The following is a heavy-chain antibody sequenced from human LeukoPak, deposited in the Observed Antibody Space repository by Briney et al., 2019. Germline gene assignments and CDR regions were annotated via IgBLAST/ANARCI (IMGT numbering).Heavy chain of an antibody. CDR3: VKDRGWNTFDY. D-gene: IGHD1/OR15-1a*01. V-gene: IGHV3-7*01. Sequence: PGGSLRLSCAASGFTFGVSWMSWVRQAPGKGLEWVGNIKEDGSVKNYVDSVKGRLTISRDNAKSSLSLQMNNLRVEDTAVYYCVKDRGWNTFDYWGQGILVTVSS. J-gene: IGHJ4*02. CDR2: IKEDGSVK. CDR1: GFTFGVSW.